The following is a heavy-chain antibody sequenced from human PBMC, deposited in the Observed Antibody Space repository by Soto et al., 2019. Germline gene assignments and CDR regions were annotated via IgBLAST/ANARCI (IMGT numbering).Heavy chain of an antibody. D-gene: IGHD3-10*01. V-gene: IGHV3-9*01. CDR1: GFIFDDYA. J-gene: IGHJ5*02. CDR2: INWNSAKI. Sequence: EVRLVESGGGLVQPGRSLRLSCAASGFIFDDYAMHWVRQAPGKGLEWVSGINWNSAKIGYADSVKGRFTISRDTAKKSLFLQMNSLRAEDTAFYFCAKDNYSGAGGYSPNHPDPWGQGTLVTVSS. CDR3: AKDNYSGAGGYSPNHPDP.